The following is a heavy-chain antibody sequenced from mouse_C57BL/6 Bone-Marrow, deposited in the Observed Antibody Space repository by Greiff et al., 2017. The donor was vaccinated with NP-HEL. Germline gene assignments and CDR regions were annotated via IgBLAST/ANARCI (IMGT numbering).Heavy chain of an antibody. CDR1: GYTFTSYC. CDR2: INPSNGGT. V-gene: IGHV1-53*01. Sequence: QVQLQQPGTELVKPGSSSKLSCNASGYTFTSYCMHWVKQRPGQGLEWIGNINPSNGGTNYNEKFKSKATLAVGKSSSTAYMQVSRLTSEDSAVYYCGRGENGYDEEWGGQGTTLTVSS. J-gene: IGHJ2*01. CDR3: GRGENGYDEEW. D-gene: IGHD2-2*01.